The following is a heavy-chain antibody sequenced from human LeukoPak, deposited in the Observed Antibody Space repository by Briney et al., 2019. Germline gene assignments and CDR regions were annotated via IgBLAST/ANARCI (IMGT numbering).Heavy chain of an antibody. Sequence: GESLKISCKGSGNSFINYWIGWVRQMPGKGLNWLGILYPGDSETRYSPSVQGRVTISADKSISTAYLQWSSLKAPDTAMYYCARQVGSGGYARFDSWGQGTLVTVSS. D-gene: IGHD1-26*01. CDR2: LYPGDSET. CDR1: GNSFINYW. J-gene: IGHJ5*01. CDR3: ARQVGSGGYARFDS. V-gene: IGHV5-51*01.